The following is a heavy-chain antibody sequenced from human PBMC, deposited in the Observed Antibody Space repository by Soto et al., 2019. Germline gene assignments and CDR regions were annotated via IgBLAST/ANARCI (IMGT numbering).Heavy chain of an antibody. V-gene: IGHV3-33*05. J-gene: IGHJ6*03. CDR3: ARVLYFYYMDV. Sequence: PGGSLRLSCAASGFTFTSYGINWVRQAPGKGLEWVATIPYDGRNNYYGDSVKGRFTISRDNSKNTLYLQMNSLRAEDTAVYYCARVLYFYYMDVWGKGTTVTVSS. CDR2: IPYDGRNN. CDR1: GFTFTSYG.